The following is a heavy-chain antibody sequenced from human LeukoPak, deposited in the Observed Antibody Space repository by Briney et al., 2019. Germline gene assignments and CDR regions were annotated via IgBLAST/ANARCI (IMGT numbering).Heavy chain of an antibody. CDR3: ARVPRSYYYYYMDV. CDR1: GGSISDYY. CDR2: IYYSGST. V-gene: IGHV4-59*01. J-gene: IGHJ6*03. Sequence: SETLSLTCAVSGGSISDYYWTWIRQPPGKGLEWIGYIYYSGSTNSNPSLKSRVTISVDTSENHFSLKLSYVTAADTAVYYCARVPRSYYYYYMDVWGKGTTVTVSS.